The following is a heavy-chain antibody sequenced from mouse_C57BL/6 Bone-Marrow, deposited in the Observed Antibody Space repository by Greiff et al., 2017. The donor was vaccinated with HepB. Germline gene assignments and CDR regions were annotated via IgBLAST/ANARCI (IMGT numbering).Heavy chain of an antibody. J-gene: IGHJ4*01. Sequence: DVQLVESGEGLVKPGGSLKLSCAASGFTFSSYAMSWVRQTPEKRLEWVAYISSGGDYIYYADTVKGRFTISRDNARNTLYLQMSSLKSEDTAMYYCTSPYYYGSSYNAMDYWGQGTSVTVSS. V-gene: IGHV5-9-1*02. CDR3: TSPYYYGSSYNAMDY. D-gene: IGHD1-1*01. CDR2: ISSGGDYI. CDR1: GFTFSSYA.